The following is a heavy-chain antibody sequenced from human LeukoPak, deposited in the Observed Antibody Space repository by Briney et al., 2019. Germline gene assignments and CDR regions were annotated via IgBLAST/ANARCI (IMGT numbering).Heavy chain of an antibody. D-gene: IGHD2-15*01. Sequence: GGSLRLSCAASGFTFRSYSMNWVRQAPGKGLEWVSSISSSSSYIYYADSVKGRFTISRDNAKNSLYLQMNSLRAEDTAVYYCASSPRYCSGGSCYSTPFDYWGQGTLVTVPS. V-gene: IGHV3-21*01. J-gene: IGHJ4*02. CDR3: ASSPRYCSGGSCYSTPFDY. CDR2: ISSSSSYI. CDR1: GFTFRSYS.